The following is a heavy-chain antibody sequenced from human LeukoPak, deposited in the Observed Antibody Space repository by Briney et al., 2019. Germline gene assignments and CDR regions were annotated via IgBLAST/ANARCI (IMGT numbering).Heavy chain of an antibody. D-gene: IGHD3-22*01. Sequence: SETLSLTCAVYGGSFSGYYWSWIRQPPGKGLEWIGEINHSGSTNYNPSLKSRVTISVDTSKNQFSLKLSSVTAADTAVYYCARIWVITDMDVWGKGTTVTVSS. J-gene: IGHJ6*03. CDR1: GGSFSGYY. V-gene: IGHV4-34*01. CDR3: ARIWVITDMDV. CDR2: INHSGST.